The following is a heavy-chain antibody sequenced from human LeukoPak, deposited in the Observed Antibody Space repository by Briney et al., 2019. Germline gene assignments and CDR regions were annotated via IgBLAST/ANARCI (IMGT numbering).Heavy chain of an antibody. CDR1: GFTFSSYA. D-gene: IGHD3-22*01. CDR2: ISGSGGST. Sequence: GGSLRLSCAASGFTFSSYAMSWVRQAPGKGLEWVSAISGSGGSTYYADSVKGRFTISRDNSKNTLYLQMNSLRAEDTAVYCCAKFGDYYDSIGHDYWGQGTLVTVSS. J-gene: IGHJ4*02. V-gene: IGHV3-23*01. CDR3: AKFGDYYDSIGHDY.